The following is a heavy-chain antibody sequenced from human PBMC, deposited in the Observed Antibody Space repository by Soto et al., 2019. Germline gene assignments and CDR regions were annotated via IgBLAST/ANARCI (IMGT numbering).Heavy chain of an antibody. Sequence: QVQLQESGPGLVKPSETLSLTCTVSGGSVSSGSYYWSWIRQPPGKGLEWIGYIYYSGSTNYNPSLKSRVTISVDTSKNQFSLKLSSVTAADTAVYYCARECFLECHAPYYYGMDVWGQGTTVTVSS. CDR2: IYYSGST. CDR1: GGSVSSGSYY. CDR3: ARECFLECHAPYYYGMDV. D-gene: IGHD3-3*01. V-gene: IGHV4-61*01. J-gene: IGHJ6*02.